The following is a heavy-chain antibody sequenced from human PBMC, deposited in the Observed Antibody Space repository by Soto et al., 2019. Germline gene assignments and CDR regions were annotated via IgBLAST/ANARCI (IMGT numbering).Heavy chain of an antibody. CDR3: ATYGSGSYYPTTFDY. D-gene: IGHD3-10*01. V-gene: IGHV4-31*03. CDR1: GGSISSAGYN. Sequence: QVQLQESGPGLVKPSQTLSLTYTVSGGSISSAGYNWSWIRQHPGKGLEWIGYIYYSGSTYYNPSLKSRVTISVDTSKSQFSLKLSSVTAADTAVYYCATYGSGSYYPTTFDYWGQGTLVTVSS. CDR2: IYYSGST. J-gene: IGHJ4*02.